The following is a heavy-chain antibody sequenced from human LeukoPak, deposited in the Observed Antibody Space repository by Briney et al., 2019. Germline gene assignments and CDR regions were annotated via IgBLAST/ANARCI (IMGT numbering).Heavy chain of an antibody. D-gene: IGHD3-22*01. CDR1: GYTFTGYY. V-gene: IGHV1-2*02. Sequence: ASVNVSYKASGYTFTGYYKLLVRQAPGQGLEWMGWINPNSGGTNYAQKFQGRVTMTRDTSISTAYMELSRLRSDDTAVYYCARGKGYYDSSGYYSPSFDYWGQGTLVTVSS. CDR3: ARGKGYYDSSGYYSPSFDY. CDR2: INPNSGGT. J-gene: IGHJ4*02.